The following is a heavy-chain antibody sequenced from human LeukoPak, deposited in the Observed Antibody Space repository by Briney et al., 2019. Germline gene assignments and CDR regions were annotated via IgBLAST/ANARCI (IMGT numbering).Heavy chain of an antibody. CDR2: ISAYNGNT. CDR3: ARHAIAAALTFDY. Sequence: AASVKVSCKASGYTFTSYGISWVRQAPGQGLEWMGWISAYNGNTDYAQRLQGRVSMTTDTSTNTAYMELRSLRSDDTAVYYCARHAIAAALTFDYWGQGTLVIVSS. D-gene: IGHD6-13*01. CDR1: GYTFTSYG. V-gene: IGHV1-18*01. J-gene: IGHJ4*02.